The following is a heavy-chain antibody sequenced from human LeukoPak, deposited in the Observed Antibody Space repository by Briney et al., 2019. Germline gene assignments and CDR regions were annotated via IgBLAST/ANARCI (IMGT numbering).Heavy chain of an antibody. Sequence: GGSLRLSCAASGFTFSSYAMTWVRQAPGKGLEWVSAIGSSTHYADSVRGRFTISRDNSKNTLYLQMNSLRAEDTAVYYCAKDPHYWGQGTLVTVSS. CDR1: GFTFSSYA. CDR2: IGSST. V-gene: IGHV3-23*01. J-gene: IGHJ4*02. CDR3: AKDPHY.